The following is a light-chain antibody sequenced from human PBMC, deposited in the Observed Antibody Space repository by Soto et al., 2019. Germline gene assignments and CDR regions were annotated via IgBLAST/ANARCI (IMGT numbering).Light chain of an antibody. CDR1: SSNLGAPYD. J-gene: IGLJ1*01. V-gene: IGLV1-40*01. Sequence: QSALTQPPSVSGAPGQTVIISCSGSSSNLGAPYDVNWFRQLPGTVPRLLIYGNNNRPSGVPDRFSGSKSGTSASLAITGLQAEDEADYYCQSYDSGLSGYFFGTGTKVTVL. CDR2: GNN. CDR3: QSYDSGLSGYF.